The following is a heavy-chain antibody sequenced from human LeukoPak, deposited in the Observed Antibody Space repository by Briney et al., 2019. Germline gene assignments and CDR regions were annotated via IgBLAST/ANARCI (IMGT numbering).Heavy chain of an antibody. D-gene: IGHD2-15*01. J-gene: IGHJ4*02. CDR3: ARVGVVVVAATQYYFDY. V-gene: IGHV4-38-2*02. CDR1: GYSISSGYY. CDR2: IYHSGST. Sequence: SETLSLTCTVSGYSISSGYYWGWIRQPPGKGLEWIGSIYHSGSTYYNPSLKSRVTISVDTSKNQFSLKLSSVTAADTAVYYCARVGVVVVAATQYYFDYWGQGTLVTVSS.